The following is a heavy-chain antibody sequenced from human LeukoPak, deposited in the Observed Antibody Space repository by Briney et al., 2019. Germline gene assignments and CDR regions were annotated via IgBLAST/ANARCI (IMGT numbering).Heavy chain of an antibody. CDR1: GGSFSGYY. V-gene: IGHV4-34*01. CDR2: INHSGST. Sequence: PSETLSLTCAVYGGSFSGYYWSWIRQPPGKGLEWIGEINHSGSTNYNPPLKSRVTISVDTSKNQSSLKLSSVTAADTAVYYCARGQGYHYWGQGTLVTVSS. J-gene: IGHJ4*02. D-gene: IGHD3-16*02. CDR3: ARGQGYHY.